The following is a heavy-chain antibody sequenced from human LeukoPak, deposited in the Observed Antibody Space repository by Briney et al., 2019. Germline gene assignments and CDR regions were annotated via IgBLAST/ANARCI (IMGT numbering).Heavy chain of an antibody. Sequence: PGGSLRLSCAASGFTFSSYSMNWVRQAPGKGLEWVSSITRSNYIYYADSVKGRFTISRDNAKNSLYLQMNSLRAEDTAMFYCATSMAQDVDAFHIWAKGQWSPSLQ. CDR1: GFTFSSYS. V-gene: IGHV3-21*06. CDR2: ITRSNYI. CDR3: ATSMAQDVDAFHI. D-gene: IGHD2-21*01. J-gene: IGHJ3*02.